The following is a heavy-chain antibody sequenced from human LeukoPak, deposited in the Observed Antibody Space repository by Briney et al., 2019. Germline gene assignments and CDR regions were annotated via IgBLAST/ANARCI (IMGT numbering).Heavy chain of an antibody. V-gene: IGHV5-51*01. Sequence: GESLKISCQGSGYSFTSYWIGWVRQMPGKGLEWMGMIYPGDSDTRYSPSFQGQVTISADKSISTAYLQWSSLKASDTAMYYCARFLRGYGDYDYFDYWGQGTLVTVSS. CDR1: GYSFTSYW. CDR2: IYPGDSDT. J-gene: IGHJ4*02. CDR3: ARFLRGYGDYDYFDY. D-gene: IGHD4-17*01.